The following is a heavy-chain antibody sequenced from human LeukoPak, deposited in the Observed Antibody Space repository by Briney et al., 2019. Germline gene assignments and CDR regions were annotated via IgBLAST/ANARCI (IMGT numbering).Heavy chain of an antibody. Sequence: GASPKVSCKASGYTLTSYGISWVRQAPGQGRGWMGGISAYNGNTNYAQKLQGRVTMTTDTSTSTAYMELRSLRSDDTAVYYCARDFLYYGHYSYGYYYYGMDVWGQGTTVTVSS. J-gene: IGHJ6*02. CDR3: ARDFLYYGHYSYGYYYYGMDV. D-gene: IGHD5-18*01. V-gene: IGHV1-18*01. CDR2: ISAYNGNT. CDR1: GYTLTSYG.